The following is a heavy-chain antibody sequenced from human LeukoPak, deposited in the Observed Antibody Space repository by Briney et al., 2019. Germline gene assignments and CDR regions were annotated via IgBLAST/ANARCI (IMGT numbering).Heavy chain of an antibody. Sequence: VASVKVSCKASGYTFTGYYMHWVRQAPGQGLEWMGWINPNIGVTNYAQKFQGRVTMTRDTSTSTAYMELSRLRSEDTAVYYCASSGGNYWNFDYWGQRTLGTVSS. CDR3: ASSGGNYWNFDY. CDR2: INPNIGVT. J-gene: IGHJ4*02. V-gene: IGHV1-2*02. D-gene: IGHD4-23*01. CDR1: GYTFTGYY.